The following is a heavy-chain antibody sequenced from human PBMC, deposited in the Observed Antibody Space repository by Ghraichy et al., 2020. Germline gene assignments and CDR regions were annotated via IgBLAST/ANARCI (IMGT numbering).Heavy chain of an antibody. CDR2: IYNSGST. J-gene: IGHJ5*02. D-gene: IGHD6-19*01. CDR3: ARDYSSGWYGVGLTGFDP. V-gene: IGHV4-61*01. Sequence: SEALSLTCTVSGASVSSGHYYWNWIRQPPGKGLEWIGFIYNSGSTNYNPSLKSRVTISVDTSMNQFFLKLSSVTAADTAVYYCARDYSSGWYGVGLTGFDPWGQGTLVTVSS. CDR1: GASVSSGHYY.